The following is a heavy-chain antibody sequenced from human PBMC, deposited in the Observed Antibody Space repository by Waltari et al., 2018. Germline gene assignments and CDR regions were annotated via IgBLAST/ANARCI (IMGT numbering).Heavy chain of an antibody. D-gene: IGHD2-15*01. J-gene: IGHJ3*02. Sequence: QKFQGRVTITADESTSTAYMELSSLRSEDTAVYYCARDGGYCSGGSCPKGRAFDIWGQGTMVTVSS. V-gene: IGHV1-69*01. CDR3: ARDGGYCSGGSCPKGRAFDI.